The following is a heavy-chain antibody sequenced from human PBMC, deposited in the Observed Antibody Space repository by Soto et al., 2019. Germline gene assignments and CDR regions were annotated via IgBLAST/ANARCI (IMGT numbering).Heavy chain of an antibody. CDR3: ARNDFWSGYYTYYYYGMDV. Sequence: SVKVSWKASGGTFSSYAISWVRQAPGQGLEWMGGIIPIFGTANYAQKFQGRVTITADESTSTAYMELSSLRSEDTAVYYCARNDFWSGYYTYYYYGMDVWGQGTTVTVSS. CDR2: IIPIFGTA. J-gene: IGHJ6*02. V-gene: IGHV1-69*13. D-gene: IGHD3-3*01. CDR1: GGTFSSYA.